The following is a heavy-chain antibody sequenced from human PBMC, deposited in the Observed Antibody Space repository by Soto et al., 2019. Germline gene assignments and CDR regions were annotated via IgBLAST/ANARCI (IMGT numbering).Heavy chain of an antibody. Sequence: QVQLQESGPGLVKPSQTLSLTCTVSGGSISSGGYHWSWIRQHPGKGLEWIGYIYYSGSTYYNPSLKSRVTISVDTSKNQFSLKLSSVTAADTAVYYCARDRGRQYYYYGMDVWGQGTTVTVSS. CDR2: IYYSGST. D-gene: IGHD2-15*01. J-gene: IGHJ6*02. V-gene: IGHV4-31*03. CDR1: GGSISSGGYH. CDR3: ARDRGRQYYYYGMDV.